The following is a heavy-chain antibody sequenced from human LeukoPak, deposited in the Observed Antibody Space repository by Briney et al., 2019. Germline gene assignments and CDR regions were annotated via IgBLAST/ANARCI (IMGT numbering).Heavy chain of an antibody. D-gene: IGHD5-12*01. J-gene: IGHJ4*02. CDR1: GGSISDYY. CDR2: IYYSGST. Sequence: SETLSLTCTVSGGSISDYYWSWIRQPPGKGLEWIGYIYYSGSTNYNPSLESRVTISLDTSKNQFSLKLSSVTAADTAVYYCARRGGYDPYFDYWGQGTLVTVSS. CDR3: ARRGGYDPYFDY. V-gene: IGHV4-59*08.